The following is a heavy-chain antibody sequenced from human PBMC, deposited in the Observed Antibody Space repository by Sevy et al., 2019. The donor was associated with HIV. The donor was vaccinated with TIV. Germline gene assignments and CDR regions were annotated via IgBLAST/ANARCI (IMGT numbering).Heavy chain of an antibody. D-gene: IGHD6-13*01. V-gene: IGHV4-39*01. CDR2: VYYSGST. CDR1: GGSISSKNYY. CDR3: ARSPPWGNTWLYYFDN. Sequence: SETLSLTCTVSGGSISSKNYYWCWLRQPPGKGLEWIGSVYYSGSTDYNPSLKSRVTISVETSKNQFSLTLSSVTAADTTVYYCARSPPWGNTWLYYFDNWGQGTLVTVSS. J-gene: IGHJ4*02.